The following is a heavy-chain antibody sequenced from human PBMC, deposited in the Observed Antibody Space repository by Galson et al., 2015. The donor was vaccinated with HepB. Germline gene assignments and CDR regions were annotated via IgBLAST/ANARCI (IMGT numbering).Heavy chain of an antibody. V-gene: IGHV3-30*18. Sequence: SLRLSCAASGFTFSSYGMHWVRQAPGKGLEWVAVISNDGSDQFYGDSVKGRFTVSRDNSKNTLYLQMNSLSAEDTAVYYCAKGKEDEPMDFVSEFWGQGTLVTVSS. CDR3: AKGKEDEPMDFVSEF. CDR2: ISNDGSDQ. J-gene: IGHJ4*02. CDR1: GFTFSSYG. D-gene: IGHD3-10*01.